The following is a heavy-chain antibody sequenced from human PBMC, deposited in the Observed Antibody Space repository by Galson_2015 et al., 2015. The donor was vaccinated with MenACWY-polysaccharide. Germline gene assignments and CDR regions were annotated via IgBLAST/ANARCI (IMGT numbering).Heavy chain of an antibody. Sequence: VSCKGSGYTFTRYWIGWVRQMPGKGLEWMGIIYPGDSDTRYSPSFQGQVTISADKSISTAYLQWSSLKAPDTAIYYCARRGAATAYWYFDLWGRGTQVIVSS. CDR3: ARRGAATAYWYFDL. CDR1: GYTFTRYW. J-gene: IGHJ2*01. D-gene: IGHD1-1*01. CDR2: IYPGDSDT. V-gene: IGHV5-51*01.